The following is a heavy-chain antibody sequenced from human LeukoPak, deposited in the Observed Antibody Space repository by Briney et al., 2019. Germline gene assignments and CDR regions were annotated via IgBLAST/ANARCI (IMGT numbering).Heavy chain of an antibody. J-gene: IGHJ4*02. V-gene: IGHV3-9*01. CDR1: GFTFDDYA. CDR2: ISWNSGSI. Sequence: PGGSLRLSCAASGFTFDDYAMHWVRQAPGKGLEWVSGISWNSGSIGYVDSVKGRFTISRDNSKNSLYLQMNSLRAEDTALYYCAKDKGAVGRYFDWLLWSPRYYFDYWGQGTLVTVSS. D-gene: IGHD3-9*01. CDR3: AKDKGAVGRYFDWLLWSPRYYFDY.